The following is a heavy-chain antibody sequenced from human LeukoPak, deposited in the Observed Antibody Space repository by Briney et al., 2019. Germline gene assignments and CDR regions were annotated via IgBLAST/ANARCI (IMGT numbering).Heavy chain of an antibody. V-gene: IGHV4-4*07. CDR2: IYTSGST. Sequence: SETLSLTCTVSGGSISSYYWSWIRQPAGKGLEWIGRIYTSGSTNYNPSLKSRVTISVDTSKNQFSLKLSSVTAADTAVYYCARDFEDYYDSSGSYYFDYWGQGTLVTVSS. J-gene: IGHJ4*02. CDR3: ARDFEDYYDSSGSYYFDY. CDR1: GGSISSYY. D-gene: IGHD3-22*01.